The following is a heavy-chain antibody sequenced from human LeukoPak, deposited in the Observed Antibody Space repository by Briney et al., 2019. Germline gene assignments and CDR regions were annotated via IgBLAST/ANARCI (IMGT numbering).Heavy chain of an antibody. CDR3: ASFGRRDGYNPSYFDY. CDR2: IYYSGST. D-gene: IGHD5-24*01. V-gene: IGHV4-59*08. Sequence: PSETLSLTCTVSGGSISSYYWTWIRQPPGKGLEWIGYIYYSGSTNYNPSLKSRVTIAVDTSKNQFSLKLSSVTAADTAVYYCASFGRRDGYNPSYFDYWGQGSLATVSS. J-gene: IGHJ4*02. CDR1: GGSISSYY.